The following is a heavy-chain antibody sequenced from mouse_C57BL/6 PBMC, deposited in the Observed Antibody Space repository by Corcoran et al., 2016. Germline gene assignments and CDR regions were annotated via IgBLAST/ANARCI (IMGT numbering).Heavy chain of an antibody. CDR3: ASYCSGGSCYPEYNWFDP. CDR2: IYHSGST. Sequence: QVQLQESGPGLVKPSEPLSLTCAVSGYSISSGYYWGWIRQPPGKGLEWIGRIYHSGSTYYNPSLKSRVTISVDTSKNQFSLKLSSVTAADTAVYYCASYCSGGSCYPEYNWFDPWGQGTLVTVSS. D-gene: IGHD1-1*02. V-gene: IGHV12-3*02. CDR1: GYSISSGYY. J-gene: IGHJ4*01.